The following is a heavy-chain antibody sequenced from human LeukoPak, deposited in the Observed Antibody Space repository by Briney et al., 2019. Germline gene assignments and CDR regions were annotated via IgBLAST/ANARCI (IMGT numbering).Heavy chain of an antibody. V-gene: IGHV4-39*07. J-gene: IGHJ6*03. Sequence: SETLSLTCTVSGGSISSSSYYWGWIRQPPGKGLEWIGSIYYSGSTYYNPSLKSRVTISADTSKNLFSLKLSSLSAADTAVYYCVRLAALRGFYYYMDVWGKGTAVTVSS. CDR2: IYYSGST. CDR1: GGSISSSSYY. CDR3: VRLAALRGFYYYMDV. D-gene: IGHD6-25*01.